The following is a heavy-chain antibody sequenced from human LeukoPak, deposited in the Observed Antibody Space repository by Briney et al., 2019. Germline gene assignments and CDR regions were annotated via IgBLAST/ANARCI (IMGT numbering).Heavy chain of an antibody. CDR1: GFTFSSYG. J-gene: IGHJ6*03. CDR3: AKDRQLSRSSPSYYYMDV. CDR2: IRYDGSNK. Sequence: GGSLRLSCAASGFTFSSYGIHWVRQAPGKGLEWVAFIRYDGSNKYYAGSVKGRFTISRDNSKNTLYLQMNSLRAEDTAVYYCAKDRQLSRSSPSYYYMDVWGEGTTVTVSS. V-gene: IGHV3-30*02. D-gene: IGHD6-6*01.